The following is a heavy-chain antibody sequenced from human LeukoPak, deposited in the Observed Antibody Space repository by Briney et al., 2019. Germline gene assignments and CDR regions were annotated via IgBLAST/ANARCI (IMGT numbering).Heavy chain of an antibody. Sequence: GGSLRLSCAASGFTVSSNYMSWVRQAPGKGLEWVSVIYRGGSTYYADSVKGRFTNSRHNPKNTLYLQMNSLRAEDTAVYYCARDIAAAGTGAFDIWGQGTMVTVSS. CDR1: GFTVSSNY. CDR3: ARDIAAAGTGAFDI. CDR2: IYRGGST. D-gene: IGHD6-13*01. J-gene: IGHJ3*02. V-gene: IGHV3-53*01.